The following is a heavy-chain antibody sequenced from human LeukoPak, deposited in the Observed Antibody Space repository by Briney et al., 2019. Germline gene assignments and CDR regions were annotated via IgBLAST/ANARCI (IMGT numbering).Heavy chain of an antibody. Sequence: PGGSLRLSCAASGFIYSNYAMSWVRQAPGKGLEWVSTITGSGTNTYYADSVKGRITISRDNAKATLYLQMNKLRAADTAVYYCAKLPGGGFCSSTSCYFHENWFDSWGQGTLVTVSS. CDR1: GFIYSNYA. CDR2: ITGSGTNT. D-gene: IGHD2-2*01. V-gene: IGHV3-23*01. J-gene: IGHJ5*01. CDR3: AKLPGGGFCSSTSCYFHENWFDS.